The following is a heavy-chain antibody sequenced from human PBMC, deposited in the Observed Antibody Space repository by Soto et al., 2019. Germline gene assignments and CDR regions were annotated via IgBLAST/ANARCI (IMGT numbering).Heavy chain of an antibody. V-gene: IGHV3-33*01. D-gene: IGHD2-15*01. CDR2: IWYDGSNK. Sequence: PGGSLRLSCAASGFTFSSYGMHWVRQAPGKGLEWVAVIWYDGSNKYYADSVKGRFTISRDNSKNTLYPQMNSLRAEDTAVYYCARDDSVVVVAFVDYWGQGTLVTVSS. J-gene: IGHJ4*02. CDR3: ARDDSVVVVAFVDY. CDR1: GFTFSSYG.